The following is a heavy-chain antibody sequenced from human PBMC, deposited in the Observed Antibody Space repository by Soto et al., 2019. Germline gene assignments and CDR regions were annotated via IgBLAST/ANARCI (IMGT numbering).Heavy chain of an antibody. Sequence: SVKVSCKASGGAFSSYTISWVRQAPGQGLEWMGRIIPILGIANYAQKFQGRVTITADKSTSTAYMELSSLRSEDTAVYYCARAVRRDCSSTSCYGTRFDYWGQGTLVTVSS. CDR2: IIPILGIA. J-gene: IGHJ4*02. CDR3: ARAVRRDCSSTSCYGTRFDY. CDR1: GGAFSSYT. D-gene: IGHD2-2*01. V-gene: IGHV1-69*02.